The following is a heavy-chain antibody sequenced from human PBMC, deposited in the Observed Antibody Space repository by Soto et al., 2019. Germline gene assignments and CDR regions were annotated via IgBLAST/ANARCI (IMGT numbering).Heavy chain of an antibody. D-gene: IGHD1-26*01. CDR1: GYSFTSYC. CDR2: IYPGDSDT. J-gene: IGHJ6*02. CDR3: ARQEVGATVLGYYYYGMDV. Sequence: PGESLKISCKGSGYSFTSYCIGWVRQMPGKGLEWMGIIYPGDSDTRYSPSFQGQVTISADKSISTAYLQWSSLKASDTAMYYCARQEVGATVLGYYYYGMDVWGQGTTVTVSS. V-gene: IGHV5-51*01.